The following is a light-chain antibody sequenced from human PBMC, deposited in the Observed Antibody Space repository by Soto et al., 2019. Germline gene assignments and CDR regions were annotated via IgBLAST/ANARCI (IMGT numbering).Light chain of an antibody. CDR3: QQYDNLLALT. CDR1: QDISKY. CDR2: DAS. Sequence: EIKMTQSPSSLSASVGDRVTIACQASQDISKYLNWYQFRPGQAPKLLIYDASNLETGVPPRFRGRGSGTHFDLTITSLQHEDVATYYCQQYDNLLALTFGGGAKLHIK. V-gene: IGKV1-33*01. J-gene: IGKJ4*01.